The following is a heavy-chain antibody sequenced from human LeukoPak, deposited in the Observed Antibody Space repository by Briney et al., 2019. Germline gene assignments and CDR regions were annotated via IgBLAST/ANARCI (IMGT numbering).Heavy chain of an antibody. Sequence: GGSLRLSCAAYGPSFSSFAMSWIRQGPARGMEWVSSTRGNGETFYADSVKGRFTLSSDSSRNTVYFQLNNLRVEDTAIYYCAKASWVSSTDAVRWGQGTLVTVSS. CDR3: AKASWVSSTDAVR. V-gene: IGHV3-23*01. J-gene: IGHJ4*02. CDR1: GPSFSSFA. D-gene: IGHD3-16*01. CDR2: TRGNGET.